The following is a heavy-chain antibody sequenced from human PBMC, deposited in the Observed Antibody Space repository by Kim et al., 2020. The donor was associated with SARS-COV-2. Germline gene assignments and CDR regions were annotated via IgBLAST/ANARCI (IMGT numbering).Heavy chain of an antibody. Sequence: VKGRFTISRENAKNSLYLQMNSRRAGDTAVYYCARDRGAVAGGYYYYYMDVWGKGTTVTVSS. J-gene: IGHJ6*03. D-gene: IGHD6-19*01. CDR3: ARDRGAVAGGYYYYYMDV. V-gene: IGHV3-13*01.